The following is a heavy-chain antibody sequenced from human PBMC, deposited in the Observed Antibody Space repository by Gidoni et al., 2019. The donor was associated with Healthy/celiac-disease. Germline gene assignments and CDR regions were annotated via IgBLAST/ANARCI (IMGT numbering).Heavy chain of an antibody. D-gene: IGHD6-13*01. CDR1: GFTFSSYG. CDR2: IWYDGSNK. Sequence: QVQLVESGGGVVQPGRSLRLSCAASGFTFSSYGMHWVRQAPGKGLEWVAVIWYDGSNKYYADSVKGRFTISRDNSKNTLYLQMNSLRAEDTAVYYCARDRSSSWHGIWFDPWGQGTLVTVSS. V-gene: IGHV3-33*01. CDR3: ARDRSSSWHGIWFDP. J-gene: IGHJ5*02.